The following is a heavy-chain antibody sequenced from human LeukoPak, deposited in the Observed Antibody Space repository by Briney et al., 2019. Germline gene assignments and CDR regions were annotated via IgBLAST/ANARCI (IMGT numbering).Heavy chain of an antibody. Sequence: GASVKVSCKASGGTFSSYAISWVRQAPGQGLEWMGGIIPIFGTANYAQKFQGRVTITTDESTSTAYMELSSLRSEDTAVYYCARAHDTYNWNYLMVYWGQGTLVTVSS. CDR2: IIPIFGTA. D-gene: IGHD1-7*01. CDR1: GGTFSSYA. CDR3: ARAHDTYNWNYLMVY. V-gene: IGHV1-69*05. J-gene: IGHJ4*02.